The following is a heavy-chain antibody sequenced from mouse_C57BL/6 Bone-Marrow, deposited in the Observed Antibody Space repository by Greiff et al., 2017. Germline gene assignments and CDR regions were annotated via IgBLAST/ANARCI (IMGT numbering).Heavy chain of an antibody. CDR2: IDPNSGGT. D-gene: IGHD1-1*01. V-gene: IGHV1-72*01. CDR3: ARAIPLLLRSVLYAMDY. J-gene: IGHJ4*01. CDR1: GYTFTSYW. Sequence: VQLQQPGAELVKPGASVKLSCKASGYTFTSYWMHWVKQRPGRGLEWIGRIDPNSGGTKYNEKFKSKATLTVDKPSSTAYMQLSSLTSEDSAVYYCARAIPLLLRSVLYAMDYWGQGTSVTVSS.